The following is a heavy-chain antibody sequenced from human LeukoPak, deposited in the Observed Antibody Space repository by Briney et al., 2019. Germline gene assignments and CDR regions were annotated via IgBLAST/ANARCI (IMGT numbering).Heavy chain of an antibody. Sequence: GGSLRLSCVASGITFSTYSMNWVRQAPGKGLEWVSYISSFSGTINYADSVKGRFTISRDNAKNTLYLQMNSLRAEDTAVYYCARGADSGYSSDNWGQGTLVSVSS. CDR2: ISSFSGTI. CDR3: ARGADSGYSSDN. D-gene: IGHD3-9*01. V-gene: IGHV3-48*04. J-gene: IGHJ4*02. CDR1: GITFSTYS.